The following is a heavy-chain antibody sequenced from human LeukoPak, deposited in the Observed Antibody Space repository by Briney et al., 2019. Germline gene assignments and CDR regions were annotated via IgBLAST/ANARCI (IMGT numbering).Heavy chain of an antibody. Sequence: GRSLRLSCAASGFTFSSYGMHWVRQAPGKGLEWVAVISYDGSNKYYADSVKGRFTISRDNFKSTLYLQMNSLRVEDTAVYYCARDAWSFDYWGQGTLVTVSS. CDR3: ARDAWSFDY. V-gene: IGHV3-30*03. CDR2: ISYDGSNK. J-gene: IGHJ4*02. CDR1: GFTFSSYG. D-gene: IGHD2-15*01.